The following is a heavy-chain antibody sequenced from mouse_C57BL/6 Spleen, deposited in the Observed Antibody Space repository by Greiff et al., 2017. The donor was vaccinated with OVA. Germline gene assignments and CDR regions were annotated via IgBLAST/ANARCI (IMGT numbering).Heavy chain of an antibody. CDR3: ARWLRPYYFDY. CDR1: GYTFTSYW. J-gene: IGHJ2*01. Sequence: QVQLQQPGAELVRPGSSVKLSCKASGYTFTSYWMHWVKQRPIQGLEWIGNIDPSDSETHYNQKFKDKATLTVEKSSSTAYMQLSSLTSEDSAVYYCARWLRPYYFDYWGQGTTLTVSS. CDR2: IDPSDSET. V-gene: IGHV1-52*01. D-gene: IGHD2-2*01.